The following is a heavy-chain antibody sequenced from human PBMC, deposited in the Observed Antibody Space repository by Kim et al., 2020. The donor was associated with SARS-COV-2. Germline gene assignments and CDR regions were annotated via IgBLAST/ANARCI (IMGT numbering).Heavy chain of an antibody. CDR2: IYYSGST. Sequence: SETLSLTCTVSGGSISRSSYYWGWIRQPPGKGLEWIGSIYYSGSTYYNPSLKSRVTISVDTSKNQFSLKLSSVTAADTAVYYCARQRPPFYDYVWGSYRYPFDYWGQGTLVTVSS. V-gene: IGHV4-39*01. CDR3: ARQRPPFYDYVWGSYRYPFDY. CDR1: GGSISRSSYY. D-gene: IGHD3-16*02. J-gene: IGHJ4*02.